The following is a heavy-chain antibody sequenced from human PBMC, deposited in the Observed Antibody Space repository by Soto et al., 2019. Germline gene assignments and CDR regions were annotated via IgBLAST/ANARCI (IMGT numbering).Heavy chain of an antibody. CDR1: VASISGFY. CDR2: IYATGTT. Sequence: SETLSLTCTVSVASISGFYWSWIRKSAGKGLEWIGRIYATGTTDYNPSLKSRVMMSVDTPKKQFSLKLRSVTAADTAVYYCVRDGTKTLRDWFDPWGQGISVTVSS. V-gene: IGHV4-4*07. CDR3: VRDGTKTLRDWFDP. J-gene: IGHJ5*02. D-gene: IGHD1-1*01.